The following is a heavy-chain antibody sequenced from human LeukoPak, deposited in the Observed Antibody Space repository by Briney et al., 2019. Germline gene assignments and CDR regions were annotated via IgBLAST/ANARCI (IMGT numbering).Heavy chain of an antibody. CDR1: GYTFTGYY. V-gene: IGHV1-2*02. D-gene: IGHD6-19*01. J-gene: IGHJ4*02. Sequence: GASVRVSCKASGYTFTGYYMHWVRQAPGQGLEWMGWINPHSGGTNYEQKFQGRDTMTRDTSISTAYMELSRLRSDDTAVYYCARTVGSGWYGLDYWGQGTLVSVSS. CDR2: INPHSGGT. CDR3: ARTVGSGWYGLDY.